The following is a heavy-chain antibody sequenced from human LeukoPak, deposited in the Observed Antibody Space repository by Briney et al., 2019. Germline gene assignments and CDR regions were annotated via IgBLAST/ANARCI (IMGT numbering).Heavy chain of an antibody. D-gene: IGHD3-22*01. V-gene: IGHV1-46*01. Sequence: ASVKVSCKASGYTFTSYYMHWVRQAPGQGLEWMGIINPSGGSTSYAQKFQGRVTMTRDTSTSTVYMELSSLRSEDTAVYYCARGHYDSSGLSYYYYYGMDVWGQGTTVTVSS. CDR3: ARGHYDSSGLSYYYYYGMDV. CDR1: GYTFTSYY. CDR2: INPSGGST. J-gene: IGHJ6*02.